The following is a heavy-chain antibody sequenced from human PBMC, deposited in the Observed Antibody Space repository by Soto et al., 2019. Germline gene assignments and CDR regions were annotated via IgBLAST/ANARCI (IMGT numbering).Heavy chain of an antibody. CDR1: GFTFSDYY. V-gene: IGHV3-11*06. D-gene: IGHD3-10*01. CDR3: ARDGWFGELPLLYYYYGMDV. J-gene: IGHJ6*02. CDR2: ISSSSSYT. Sequence: GGSLRLSCAASGFTFSDYYMSWIRQAPGKGLEWVSYISSSSSYTNYADSVKGRFTISRDNAKNSLYLQMNSLRAEDTAVYYCARDGWFGELPLLYYYYGMDVWGQGTTVTVSS.